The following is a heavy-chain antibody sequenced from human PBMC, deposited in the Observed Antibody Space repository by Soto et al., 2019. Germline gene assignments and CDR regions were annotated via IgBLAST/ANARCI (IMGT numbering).Heavy chain of an antibody. J-gene: IGHJ6*03. CDR3: ARDSYGEPMDV. CDR2: ISPSTHNT. CDR1: GYSFSSYG. V-gene: IGHV1-3*01. D-gene: IGHD4-17*01. Sequence: ASVKVSCKASGYSFSSYGITWVRQAPGQGLEWMGWISPSTHNTKYSQKFQGRVTITRDTSTSTAYMELSNLRSEDTAVYYCARDSYGEPMDVWGKGTTVTAP.